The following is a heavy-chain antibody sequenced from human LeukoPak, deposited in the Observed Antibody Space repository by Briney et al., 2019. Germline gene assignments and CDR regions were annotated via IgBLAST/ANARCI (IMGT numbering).Heavy chain of an antibody. Sequence: GASVKVSCKASGYTFTCYYMHWVRQAPGQGLEWMGWINPNSGGTNYAQKFQGRVTMTRDTSISTAYMELSRLRSDDTAVYYCARSKGYSSSQRLYFDYWGQGTLVTVSS. D-gene: IGHD5-18*01. V-gene: IGHV1-2*02. CDR3: ARSKGYSSSQRLYFDY. CDR1: GYTFTCYY. J-gene: IGHJ4*02. CDR2: INPNSGGT.